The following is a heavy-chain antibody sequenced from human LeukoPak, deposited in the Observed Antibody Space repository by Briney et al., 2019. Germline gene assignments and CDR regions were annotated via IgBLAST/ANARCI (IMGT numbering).Heavy chain of an antibody. D-gene: IGHD1-26*01. Sequence: PSQTLSLTCTVSGGSISSGSYYWSWIRQPAGKGLEWIGRIYTSGSTNYNPSLKSRVTISVDTSKNQFSLKLSPVTAADTAVYYCERVPGGPIWGQGTIVTVSS. CDR1: GGSISSGSYY. CDR2: IYTSGST. V-gene: IGHV4-61*02. CDR3: ERVPGGPI. J-gene: IGHJ3*02.